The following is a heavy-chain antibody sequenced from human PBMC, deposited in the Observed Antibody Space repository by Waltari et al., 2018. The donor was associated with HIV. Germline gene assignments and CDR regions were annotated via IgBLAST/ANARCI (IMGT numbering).Heavy chain of an antibody. D-gene: IGHD3-22*01. CDR3: ARVMLITMIPYRSRGAFDI. J-gene: IGHJ3*02. Sequence: QVQLQQWGAGLLKPSDTLSLTCAVYGGSFTDHSWSWIRQPPGKGLEWIGEINHSGTTNYSPSLKSRGTISVDTSKNQFSRKLSSVIAADTAVYYCARVMLITMIPYRSRGAFDIWGQGTTVTVSS. CDR1: GGSFTDHS. V-gene: IGHV4-34*02. CDR2: INHSGTT.